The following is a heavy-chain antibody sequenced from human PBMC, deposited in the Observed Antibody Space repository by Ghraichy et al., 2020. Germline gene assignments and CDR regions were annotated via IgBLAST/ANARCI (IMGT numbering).Heavy chain of an antibody. CDR3: AGDPPGGSGFYYFNY. CDR2: IYSAGYA. V-gene: IGHV3-53*01. J-gene: IGHJ4*02. Sequence: GGSLRLSCAASGFTVTTNSMSWVRQAPGKGLEWVSVIYSAGYAYYADSVKGRFTISRDTSKNKLYLHMNSLRAEDTALYYCAGDPPGGSGFYYFNYWGQGTLVTVSS. CDR1: GFTVTTNS. D-gene: IGHD6-19*01.